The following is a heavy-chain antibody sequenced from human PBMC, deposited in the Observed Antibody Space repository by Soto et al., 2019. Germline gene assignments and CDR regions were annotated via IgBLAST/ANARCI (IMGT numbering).Heavy chain of an antibody. CDR1: GYTVTSYG. V-gene: IGHV1-18*01. CDR2: LSAYNGNT. J-gene: IGHJ4*01. Sequence: ASVKVSCKASGYTVTSYGLRWVRQAPGQGLEWMGWLSAYNGNTNYAQKLQGRVTMTTDISTSTAYMELRSLRSDDTAVYYCARVFSSGWYRGSPYYFDYWG. D-gene: IGHD6-19*01. CDR3: ARVFSSGWYRGSPYYFDY.